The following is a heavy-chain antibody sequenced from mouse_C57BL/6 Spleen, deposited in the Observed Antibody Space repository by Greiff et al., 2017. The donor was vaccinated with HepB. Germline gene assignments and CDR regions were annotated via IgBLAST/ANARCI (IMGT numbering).Heavy chain of an antibody. CDR1: GYTFTDYY. D-gene: IGHD1-1*01. CDR3: ARSFYYYGTLGAMDY. V-gene: IGHV1-26*01. J-gene: IGHJ4*01. CDR2: INPNNGGT. Sequence: EVQLQQSGPELVKPGASVKISCKASGYTFTDYYMNWVKQSHGKSLEWIGDINPNNGGTSYNQKFKGKATLTVDKSSSTAYMELRSLTSEDSAVYYCARSFYYYGTLGAMDYWGQGTSVTVSS.